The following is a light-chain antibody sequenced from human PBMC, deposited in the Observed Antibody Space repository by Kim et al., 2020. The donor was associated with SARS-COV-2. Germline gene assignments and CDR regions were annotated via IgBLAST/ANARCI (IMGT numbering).Light chain of an antibody. J-gene: IGKJ2*01. CDR2: DAS. Sequence: EIVMTQSPATLSVSPGERATLSCRASQSVGSNLAWYQQIPGQAPRLLIYDASSRATGFPARFSGSGSETEFTLTISSLQSEDFTVYYCQQYKNWPYTFGQGTKLEIK. V-gene: IGKV3-15*01. CDR1: QSVGSN. CDR3: QQYKNWPYT.